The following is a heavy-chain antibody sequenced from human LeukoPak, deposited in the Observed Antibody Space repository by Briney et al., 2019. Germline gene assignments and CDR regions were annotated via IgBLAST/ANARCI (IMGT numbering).Heavy chain of an antibody. CDR3: ALRGYSYDAFHI. J-gene: IGHJ3*02. D-gene: IGHD5-18*01. CDR2: IIPNSGGT. Sequence: ASVKVSCKASGYTFTTYYVHWVRQAPGQGLEWLGWIIPNSGGTNYAQKFQGRVTMTRDTSISTAYMELTRLRSDDTAVYYCALRGYSYDAFHIWGQGTMVTVSS. V-gene: IGHV1-2*02. CDR1: GYTFTTYY.